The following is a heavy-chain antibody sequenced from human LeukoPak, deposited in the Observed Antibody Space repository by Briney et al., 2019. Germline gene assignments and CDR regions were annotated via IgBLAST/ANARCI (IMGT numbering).Heavy chain of an antibody. Sequence: GASLITYCQGSGYSFTNYWIALVRQLAVKSLGPMGIIHPGYSDTRYSPSFQGQVTISTDKSISTAYLQWRSLKASDTAMYYCARMVRGIDNWFDPWGQGTLVTVSS. V-gene: IGHV5-51*01. CDR1: GYSFTNYW. J-gene: IGHJ5*02. D-gene: IGHD3-10*01. CDR3: ARMVRGIDNWFDP. CDR2: IHPGYSDT.